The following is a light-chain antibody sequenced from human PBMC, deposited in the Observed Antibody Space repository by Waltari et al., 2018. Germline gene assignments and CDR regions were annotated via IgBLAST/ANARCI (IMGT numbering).Light chain of an antibody. CDR1: QDISSW. V-gene: IGKV1-12*01. CDR2: AAS. Sequence: DIQMTQSPSSVSASVGDRVTITCRASQDISSWLAWYQQQPGNAPKLLIYAASSLQSGVPSRFSGSGSGTDFTLTIISLQPEDFATYYCQQANSFPLLTFGGGTKVELK. J-gene: IGKJ4*01. CDR3: QQANSFPLLT.